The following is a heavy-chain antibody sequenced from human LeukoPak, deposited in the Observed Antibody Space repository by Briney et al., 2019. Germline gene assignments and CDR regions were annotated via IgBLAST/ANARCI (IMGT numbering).Heavy chain of an antibody. V-gene: IGHV4-34*01. CDR1: GGSFSGYY. CDR3: AKGHVSYYYDSSGYLEY. Sequence: WETLSLTCAVYGGSFSGYYWSWIRQPPGKGLEWIGEINHSGSTNYNPSLKSRVTISVDTSKNQFSLKLSSVTAADTAVYYCAKGHVSYYYDSSGYLEYCGQTTLVTVSS. CDR2: INHSGST. J-gene: IGHJ4*02. D-gene: IGHD3-22*01.